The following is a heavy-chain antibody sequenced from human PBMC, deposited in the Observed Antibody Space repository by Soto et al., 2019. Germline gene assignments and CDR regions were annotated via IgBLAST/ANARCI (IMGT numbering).Heavy chain of an antibody. Sequence: GGSLRLSCAASGLTFSGYALSWVRQPPGKGLEWVSAISGSGGSTYYPAFVKGRTTISRDNSKNTLYLQMNSTSAEDTAEYYCAKDLRASSGSYWGQGTTVTVSS. D-gene: IGHD1-26*01. CDR1: GLTFSGYA. J-gene: IGHJ6*02. CDR3: AKDLRASSGSY. CDR2: ISGSGGST. V-gene: IGHV3-23*01.